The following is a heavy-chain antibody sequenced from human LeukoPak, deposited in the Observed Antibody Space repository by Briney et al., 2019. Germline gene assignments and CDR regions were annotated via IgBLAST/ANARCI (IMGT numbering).Heavy chain of an antibody. CDR3: AHSRLRRITIFGVAQVDFDY. D-gene: IGHD3-3*01. CDR2: IYWDDDK. Sequence: SGPTLVKPTQTLTLTCTFSGFSLSTSGVGVGWIRQPPGKALEWLALIYWDDDKRYSPSLKSRLTITKDTSKNQVVLTMTNMDPVDTATYYCAHSRLRRITIFGVAQVDFDYWGQGTLVTVSS. J-gene: IGHJ4*02. V-gene: IGHV2-5*02. CDR1: GFSLSTSGVG.